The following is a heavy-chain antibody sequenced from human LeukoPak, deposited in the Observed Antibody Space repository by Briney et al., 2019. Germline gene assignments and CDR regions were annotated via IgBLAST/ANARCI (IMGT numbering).Heavy chain of an antibody. V-gene: IGHV3-33*01. CDR3: ARGLQLGTYNWFDP. J-gene: IGHJ5*02. CDR2: IWYDGSNK. CDR1: GFTFSSYG. D-gene: IGHD7-27*01. Sequence: GRSLRLSCAASGFTFSSYGMHWVRQAPGKGPEWVAVIWYDGSNKYYADSVKGRFTISRDNSKNTLYLQMNSLRAEDTAVYYCARGLQLGTYNWFDPWGQGTLVTVSS.